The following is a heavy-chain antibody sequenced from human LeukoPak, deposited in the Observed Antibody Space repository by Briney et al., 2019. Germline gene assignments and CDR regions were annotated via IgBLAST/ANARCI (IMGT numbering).Heavy chain of an antibody. CDR1: GGTFSSYA. CDR3: ARDRPRGYSYGFPDY. J-gene: IGHJ4*02. CDR2: IIPIFGTA. V-gene: IGHV1-69*05. Sequence: GASVKVSCKASGGTFSSYAISWVRQAPGQGLEWMGRIIPIFGTANYAQKFQGRVMITTDESTSTAYMELSSLRSEDTAVYYCARDRPRGYSYGFPDYWGQGTLVTVSS. D-gene: IGHD5-18*01.